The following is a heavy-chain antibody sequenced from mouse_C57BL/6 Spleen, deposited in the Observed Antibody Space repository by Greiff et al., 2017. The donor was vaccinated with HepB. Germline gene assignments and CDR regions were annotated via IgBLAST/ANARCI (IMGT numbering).Heavy chain of an antibody. CDR2: ISDGGSYT. D-gene: IGHD2-4*01. V-gene: IGHV5-4*01. Sequence: EVKLMESGGGLVKPGGSLKLSCAASGFTFSSYAMSWVRQTPEKRLEWVATISDGGSYTYYPDNVKGRFTISRDNAKNNLYLQMSHLKSEDTAMYYCARDYYDYDEGYFDVWGTGTTVTVSS. J-gene: IGHJ1*03. CDR1: GFTFSSYA. CDR3: ARDYYDYDEGYFDV.